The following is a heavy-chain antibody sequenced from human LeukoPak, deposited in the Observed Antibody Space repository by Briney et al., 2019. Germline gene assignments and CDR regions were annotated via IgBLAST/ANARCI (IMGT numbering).Heavy chain of an antibody. CDR1: GGSISSGGYY. V-gene: IGHV4-61*02. CDR3: ARSNVGAPRSIDY. Sequence: SETLSLTCTVSGGSISSGGYYWSWIRQPAGKGLEWIGRIYTSGSTNYNPSLKSRVTMSVDTSKNQFSLQLSSVTAADTAVYYCARSNVGAPRSIDYWGQGTLVTVSS. D-gene: IGHD4/OR15-4a*01. J-gene: IGHJ4*02. CDR2: IYTSGST.